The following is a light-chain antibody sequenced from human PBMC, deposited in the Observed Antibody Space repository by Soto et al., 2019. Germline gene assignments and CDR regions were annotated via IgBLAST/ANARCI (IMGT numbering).Light chain of an antibody. CDR1: QSVSSSY. J-gene: IGKJ2*01. CDR3: QQYGTSPYT. V-gene: IGKV3-20*01. Sequence: EFVLTQSPGTLSLSPGERATLSCRASQSVSSSYLAWYQQKPGQAPRLLIYGASNRATGIPDRFSGSGSGXDFTLXISRLXPEXXAVYYCQQYGTSPYTFGQGTKLEIK. CDR2: GAS.